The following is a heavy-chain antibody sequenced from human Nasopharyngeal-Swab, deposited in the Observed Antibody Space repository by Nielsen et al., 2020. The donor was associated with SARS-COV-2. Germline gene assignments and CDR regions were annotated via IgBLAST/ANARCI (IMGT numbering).Heavy chain of an antibody. CDR3: ARDQIGDSSGYDFDY. CDR2: INPSGGST. J-gene: IGHJ4*02. CDR1: GYTFTSYY. V-gene: IGHV1-46*01. D-gene: IGHD3-22*01. Sequence: ASVKVSCKASGYTFTSYYMHWVRQAPGQGLEWMGIINPSGGSTSYAQKFQGRVTMTRDTSTSTVHMELSSLRSEDTAVYYCARDQIGDSSGYDFDYWGQGTRVTVSS.